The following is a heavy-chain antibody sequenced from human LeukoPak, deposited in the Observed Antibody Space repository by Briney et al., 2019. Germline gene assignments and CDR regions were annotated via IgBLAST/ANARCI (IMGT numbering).Heavy chain of an antibody. CDR2: ISYDGSNK. CDR3: AKDLTDLMIVVVLDY. J-gene: IGHJ4*02. Sequence: PGRSLSLSCAPSGFTFSSYGMHWVSQAPGKGREWVAFISYDGSNKYYAHSVKGRFTISRDNSKNTLYLQMNCLRAEDTAVYYCAKDLTDLMIVVVLDYWGQGTLVTVSS. V-gene: IGHV3-30*18. D-gene: IGHD3-22*01. CDR1: GFTFSSYG.